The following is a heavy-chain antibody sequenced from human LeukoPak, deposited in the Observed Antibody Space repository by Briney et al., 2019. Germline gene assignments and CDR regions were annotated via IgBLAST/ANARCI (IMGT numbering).Heavy chain of an antibody. J-gene: IGHJ6*02. CDR2: INGRGDST. CDR1: GFTFSSYA. Sequence: SGGSLRLSCAASGFTFSSYAMSWVRQAPGKGPEWVSGINGRGDSTYYADSVKGRFTISRDNSKNTLYLQMNSLRAEDTAVYYCAKDRPNGMDVWGQGTSVTVSS. V-gene: IGHV3-23*01. CDR3: AKDRPNGMDV.